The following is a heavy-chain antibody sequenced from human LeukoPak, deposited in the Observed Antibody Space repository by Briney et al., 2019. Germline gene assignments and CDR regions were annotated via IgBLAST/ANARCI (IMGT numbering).Heavy chain of an antibody. CDR2: ISGSGGST. CDR1: GFTFSSYA. Sequence: GGSLRLSCAASGFTFSSYAMSWVRQAPGKGLEWVSAISGSGGSTYYADSVKGRFTISRDNSKNTLHLQMNSLRAEDTAVYYCASITMIVVAQGPFDYWGQGTLVTVSS. CDR3: ASITMIVVAQGPFDY. J-gene: IGHJ4*02. D-gene: IGHD3-22*01. V-gene: IGHV3-23*01.